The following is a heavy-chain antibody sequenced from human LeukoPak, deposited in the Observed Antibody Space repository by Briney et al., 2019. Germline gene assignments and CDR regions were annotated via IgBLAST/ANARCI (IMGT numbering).Heavy chain of an antibody. CDR1: GFIFSSYG. Sequence: GGSLRLSCAASGFIFSSYGMHWVRQAPGKGLEWVAFIRYDGSNKYYADSVKGRFTISRDNSKHTLYLQMNSLRAEDTAVYYCAKEGVAARPIDDYWGQGTLVTVSS. V-gene: IGHV3-30*02. D-gene: IGHD6-6*01. J-gene: IGHJ4*02. CDR3: AKEGVAARPIDDY. CDR2: IRYDGSNK.